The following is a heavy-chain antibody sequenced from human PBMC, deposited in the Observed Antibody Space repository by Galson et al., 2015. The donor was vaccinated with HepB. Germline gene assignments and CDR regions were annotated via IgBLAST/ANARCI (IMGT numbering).Heavy chain of an antibody. CDR3: TRVGDGLLWFGELRENFDY. V-gene: IGHV3-49*04. D-gene: IGHD3-10*01. CDR1: GFTFGDYA. J-gene: IGHJ4*02. Sequence: SLRLSCAASGFTFGDYAMSWVRQAPGKGLGWVGCIRSKAYGGTTEYAASVKGRFTISRDDSKSIAYLQMNSLKTEDTAVYYCTRVGDGLLWFGELRENFDYWGQGTLVTVSS. CDR2: IRSKAYGGTT.